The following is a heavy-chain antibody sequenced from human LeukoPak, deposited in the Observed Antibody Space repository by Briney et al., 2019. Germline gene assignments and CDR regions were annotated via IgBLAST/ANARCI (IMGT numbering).Heavy chain of an antibody. CDR2: ISGSGGST. D-gene: IGHD5-18*01. CDR3: AITPGYSYGLYYFDY. Sequence: SGGSLRLSCAASGFAFSSYAMSWVRQAPGKGLEWVSAISGSGGSTYYADSVKGRFTISRDNSKNTLYLQMNGLRAEDTAVYYFAITPGYSYGLYYFDYWGQGTLVTVSS. V-gene: IGHV3-23*01. CDR1: GFAFSSYA. J-gene: IGHJ4*02.